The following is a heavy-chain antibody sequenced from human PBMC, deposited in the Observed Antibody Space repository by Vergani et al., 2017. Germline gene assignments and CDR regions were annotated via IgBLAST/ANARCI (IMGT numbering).Heavy chain of an antibody. J-gene: IGHJ4*02. Sequence: EVQLLESGGGLVQPGGSLRLSCAASGFTFSSYAMSWVRQAPGKGLEWVSAISGSGGSTYYADSVKGRFTISRDNSKNTRYLQMNSLRAEDTAVYYCAKGAIITIFGVVNYFDYWGQGTLVTVSS. D-gene: IGHD3-3*01. V-gene: IGHV3-23*01. CDR1: GFTFSSYA. CDR3: AKGAIITIFGVVNYFDY. CDR2: ISGSGGST.